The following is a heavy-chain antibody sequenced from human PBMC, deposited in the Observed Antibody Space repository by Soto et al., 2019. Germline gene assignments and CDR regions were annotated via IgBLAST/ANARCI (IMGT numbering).Heavy chain of an antibody. CDR1: EYTFTNYY. J-gene: IGHJ4*02. D-gene: IGHD3-22*01. CDR2: IKPSGGST. V-gene: IGHV1-46*01. CDR3: AREDDSSGYQLVG. Sequence: QVQLVQSGAEVKKPGASVKVSCKASEYTFTNYYMHWLRQAPGQGLEWIGIIKPSGGSTSYAQNFQGRVTMTRDTSTTTVYMELSSLRSEDTAVYYCAREDDSSGYQLVGWGQGTLVTVSS.